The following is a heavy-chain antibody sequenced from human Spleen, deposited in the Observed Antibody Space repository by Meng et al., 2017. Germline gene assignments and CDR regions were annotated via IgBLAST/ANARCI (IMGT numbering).Heavy chain of an antibody. Sequence: GSLRLSCTVSNGSISGSYYYWGWVRQPPGKGLEWIGSIYESGGADYNPSLKSRVTMSVDKSKNQFSLKVTSVTAADTAVYYCGREDQGFDSWGRGTLVTVSS. J-gene: IGHJ4*02. CDR2: IYESGGA. CDR3: GREDQGFDS. CDR1: NGSISGSYYY. V-gene: IGHV4-39*07.